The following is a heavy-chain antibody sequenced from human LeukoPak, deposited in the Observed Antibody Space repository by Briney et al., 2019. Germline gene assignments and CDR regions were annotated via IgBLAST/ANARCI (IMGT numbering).Heavy chain of an antibody. Sequence: GASVKVSCKASGYTFTGYYMHWVRQAPGQGLEWMGWINPNSGGTNYAQKFQGRVTMTRDTSISTAYMELSRLRSDDTAVYYCARGQEGLRNYDFWSGYRYDAFDIWGQGTMVTVSS. V-gene: IGHV1-2*02. J-gene: IGHJ3*02. CDR1: GYTFTGYY. D-gene: IGHD3-3*01. CDR3: ARGQEGLRNYDFWSGYRYDAFDI. CDR2: INPNSGGT.